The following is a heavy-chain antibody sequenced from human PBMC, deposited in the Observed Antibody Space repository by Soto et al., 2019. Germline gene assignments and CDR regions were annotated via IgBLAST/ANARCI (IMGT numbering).Heavy chain of an antibody. V-gene: IGHV4-30-4*01. CDR3: ASSDDSSGYFPYY. D-gene: IGHD3-22*01. Sequence: PSATLSLTCTVSGGSISSGDYYWSWIRQPPGKGLEWIGYIYYSGSTYYNPSLKSRVTISVDTSKNQFSLKLSSVTAADSAVYYCASSDDSSGYFPYYWGQGTLVTVSS. J-gene: IGHJ4*02. CDR2: IYYSGST. CDR1: GGSISSGDYY.